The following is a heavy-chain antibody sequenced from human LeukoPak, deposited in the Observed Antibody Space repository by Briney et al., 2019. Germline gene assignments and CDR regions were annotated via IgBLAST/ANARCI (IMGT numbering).Heavy chain of an antibody. Sequence: GASVKVSCKASGGTFSSYAISWVRQAPGQGLEWMGGIIPIFGTANYAQKFQGRVTITTDESTSTAYMELSSLRSEDTAVYYCARRATYGQPNWFDPWGQGTLVTVSS. V-gene: IGHV1-69*05. CDR2: IIPIFGTA. D-gene: IGHD1-26*01. CDR3: ARRATYGQPNWFDP. CDR1: GGTFSSYA. J-gene: IGHJ5*02.